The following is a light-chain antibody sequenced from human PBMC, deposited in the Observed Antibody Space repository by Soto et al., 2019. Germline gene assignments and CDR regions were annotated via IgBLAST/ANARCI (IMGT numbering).Light chain of an antibody. CDR2: EGS. Sequence: QSALTQPASVSGSPGQSINISCTGTSSDVGSYKFVSWYQQHPGKAPKLMIYEGSKRPSGVSNRFSGSKSGNTASLTISGLQAEDEADYYCCSYAGSSTWVFGTGTKVTVL. V-gene: IGLV2-23*01. CDR3: CSYAGSSTWV. CDR1: SSDVGSYKF. J-gene: IGLJ1*01.